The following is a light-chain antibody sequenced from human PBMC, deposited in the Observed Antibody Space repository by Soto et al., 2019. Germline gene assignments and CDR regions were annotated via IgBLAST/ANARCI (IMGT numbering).Light chain of an antibody. CDR3: SSYTSSSILYV. J-gene: IGLJ1*01. V-gene: IGLV2-14*01. Sequence: QSALTQPASVSGSPGQSITISCTGTSSDVGGYNYVSWYQQHPGKAPKLMIYDVSNRPSGVSNRFSGSKSGNTASLTISGLQAEDEADYSCSSYTSSSILYVFGTGTKVTVL. CDR1: SSDVGGYNY. CDR2: DVS.